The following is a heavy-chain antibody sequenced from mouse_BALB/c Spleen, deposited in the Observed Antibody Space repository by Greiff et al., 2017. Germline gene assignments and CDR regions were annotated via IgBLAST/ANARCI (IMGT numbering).Heavy chain of an antibody. CDR3: ARDAPTGNFDY. D-gene: IGHD4-1*02. CDR2: SRNKANDYTT. CDR1: GFTFSDFY. V-gene: IGHV7-1*02. Sequence: EVKVVESGGGLVQPGGSLRLSCATSGFTFSDFYMEWVRQPPGKRLEWIAASRNKANDYTTEYSASVKGRFIVSRDTSQSILYLQMNALRAEDTAIYYCARDAPTGNFDYWGQGTTLTVSS. J-gene: IGHJ2*01.